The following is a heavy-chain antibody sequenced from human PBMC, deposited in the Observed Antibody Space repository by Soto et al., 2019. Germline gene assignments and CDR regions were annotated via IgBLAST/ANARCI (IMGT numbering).Heavy chain of an antibody. J-gene: IGHJ4*02. CDR3: ARVNPGYSYVNY. D-gene: IGHD5-18*01. CDR1: GFTFSSYW. Sequence: EVPLVESGGGLVQPGGSLRLSCAASGFTFSSYWMLWVRQAPGKGLVWVSRINSDGSTTSYADSVKGRFTISRDNAQNTLYLQMNSLRAEDTAVYYCARVNPGYSYVNYWGQGTLVTVSS. CDR2: INSDGSTT. V-gene: IGHV3-74*01.